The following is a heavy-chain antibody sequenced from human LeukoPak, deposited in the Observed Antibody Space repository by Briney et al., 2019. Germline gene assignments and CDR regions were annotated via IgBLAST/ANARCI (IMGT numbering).Heavy chain of an antibody. V-gene: IGHV3-21*01. D-gene: IGHD3-3*01. CDR3: AKGIPYYDFWSGHDAFDI. Sequence: GGSLRLSCVASGLDFSDSGMLWVRQAPGKGLEWLSSISSSSRYIYYAVSVKGRLTISRDNAKNSLYLHMDSLRAEDTAVYYCAKGIPYYDFWSGHDAFDIWGQGTMVTVSS. CDR2: ISSSSRYI. J-gene: IGHJ3*02. CDR1: GLDFSDSG.